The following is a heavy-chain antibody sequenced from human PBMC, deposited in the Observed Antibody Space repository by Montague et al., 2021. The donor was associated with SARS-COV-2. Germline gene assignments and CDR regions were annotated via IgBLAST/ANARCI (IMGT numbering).Heavy chain of an antibody. Sequence: TLSLTCTASGGSISSGGYYWSWNRQHPGKGLERIGYIYYSGSTNYNPSLKSRVTISVDTSKNQFSLKLSSVTAADTAVYYCARATRSLVVLNWFDPWGQGTLVTVSS. CDR3: ARATRSLVVLNWFDP. CDR2: IYYSGST. D-gene: IGHD3-22*01. J-gene: IGHJ5*02. CDR1: GGSISSGGYY. V-gene: IGHV4-31*03.